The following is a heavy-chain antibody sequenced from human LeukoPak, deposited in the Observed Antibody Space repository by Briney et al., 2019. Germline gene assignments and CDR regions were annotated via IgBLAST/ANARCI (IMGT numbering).Heavy chain of an antibody. Sequence: GGSLRPSCAASGFTFSSYWMHWVRQAPGKGLVWVSRINSDASSRSYADSVKGRFTISRDNAKNTLYLQMNTVRAEDTAVYYCARASSASWHYFDDWGQGTLVTVSS. CDR3: ARASSASWHYFDD. D-gene: IGHD2-2*01. J-gene: IGHJ4*02. CDR2: INSDASSR. CDR1: GFTFSSYW. V-gene: IGHV3-74*01.